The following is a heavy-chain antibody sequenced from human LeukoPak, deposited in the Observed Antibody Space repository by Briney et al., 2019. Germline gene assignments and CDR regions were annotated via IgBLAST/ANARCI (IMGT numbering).Heavy chain of an antibody. V-gene: IGHV3-23*01. J-gene: IGHJ5*02. CDR3: AKDRYSSSWYWFDP. D-gene: IGHD6-13*01. CDR1: GVTSSSYA. Sequence: GGSLRLSCAASGVTSSSYAMTWFRQAPGKGLEWVSTISGRGDSTYYADSVKGRFTISRDNSKNTLHLQMNSLRVEDTAVYYCAKDRYSSSWYWFDPWGQGTLVTVSS. CDR2: ISGRGDST.